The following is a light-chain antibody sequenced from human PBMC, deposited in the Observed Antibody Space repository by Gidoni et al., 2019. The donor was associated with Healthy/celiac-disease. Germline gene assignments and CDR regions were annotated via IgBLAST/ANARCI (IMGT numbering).Light chain of an antibody. CDR3: QQRSNWPPYT. CDR2: DAS. J-gene: IGKJ2*01. Sequence: VLTQSPATLSLSPGERATLSCRASQSVSSYLAGYHQKPGQAPRLLSYDASNRATGIPARFRGSGAGTDFTLTISSLEPEEFAVYYCQQRSNWPPYTFGQGTKLESK. V-gene: IGKV3-11*01. CDR1: QSVSSY.